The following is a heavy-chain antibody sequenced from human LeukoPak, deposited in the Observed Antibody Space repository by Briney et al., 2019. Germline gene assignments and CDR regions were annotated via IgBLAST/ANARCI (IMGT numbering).Heavy chain of an antibody. J-gene: IGHJ4*02. V-gene: IGHV3-9*01. D-gene: IGHD3-3*01. CDR1: GFTFDDYA. CDR3: AKGLHYDFWSGLSYYFDY. Sequence: GGSLRLSCAASGFTFDDYAMHWVRQAPGKGLEWVSGIRWNSGSIGYADSVKGRFTISRDNAKNSLYLQMNSLRAEDTALYYCAKGLHYDFWSGLSYYFDYWGQGTLVTVSS. CDR2: IRWNSGSI.